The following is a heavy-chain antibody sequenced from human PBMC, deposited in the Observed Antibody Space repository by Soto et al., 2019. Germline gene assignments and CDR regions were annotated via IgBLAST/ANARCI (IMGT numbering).Heavy chain of an antibody. CDR3: ARDPLWFGDLLSCPQCGGMDG. J-gene: IGHJ6*02. CDR2: IWYDGSNK. Sequence: QVQLVESGGGVVQPGRSLRLSCAASGFTFSSYGMHWVRQAPGKGLEWVAVIWYDGSNKYYADSVKGRFTISRDNSKNTLYLQMNSLRAEDTAVYYCARDPLWFGDLLSCPQCGGMDGWGQGTTVTVSS. CDR1: GFTFSSYG. D-gene: IGHD3-10*01. V-gene: IGHV3-33*01.